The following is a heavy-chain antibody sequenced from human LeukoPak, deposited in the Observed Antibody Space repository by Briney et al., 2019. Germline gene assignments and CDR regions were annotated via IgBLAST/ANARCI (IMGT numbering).Heavy chain of an antibody. J-gene: IGHJ4*02. CDR1: GGSINGSSYY. CDR2: IYYGGST. V-gene: IGHV4-39*07. CDR3: ARDMDSSGYYRGF. Sequence: SETLSLTCSVSGGSINGSSYYWAWIRQSPGKTLEWIASIYYGGSTHYNPSLKSRVTISVDTSKNQFSLKLTSVSAADTAVYYCARDMDSSGYYRGFWGQGALVTVSS. D-gene: IGHD3-22*01.